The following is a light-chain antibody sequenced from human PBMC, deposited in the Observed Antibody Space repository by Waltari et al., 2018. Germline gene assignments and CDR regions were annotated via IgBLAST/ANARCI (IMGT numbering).Light chain of an antibody. V-gene: IGKV3-20*01. CDR3: QQYGSSPLLT. J-gene: IGKJ4*01. CDR1: QSGSSTY. Sequence: EIVLTQSLGTLSLSTGERASTSCRVNQSGSSTYLAWYQHKPGQAPRLLIYGASSMATGIPDRFSGSGSGTDFTRTISRLEPEDFAVYYCQQYGSSPLLTFGVGTKVEIK. CDR2: GAS.